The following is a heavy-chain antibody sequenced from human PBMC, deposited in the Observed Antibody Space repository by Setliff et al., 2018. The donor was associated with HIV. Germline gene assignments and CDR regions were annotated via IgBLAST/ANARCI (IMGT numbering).Heavy chain of an antibody. Sequence: SVKVSCKASGGTFSSYAISWVRQAPGQGLEWMGGIIPIFNTANYAQVRDRVTMTEDTSTYTAYMELSGLRSEDTAVYYCAIDVIGGWLRPMPDFWGPGTLVTVPQ. D-gene: IGHD5-12*01. CDR2: IIPIFNTA. J-gene: IGHJ4*02. CDR3: AIDVIGGWLRPMPDF. V-gene: IGHV1-69*06. CDR1: GGTFSSYA.